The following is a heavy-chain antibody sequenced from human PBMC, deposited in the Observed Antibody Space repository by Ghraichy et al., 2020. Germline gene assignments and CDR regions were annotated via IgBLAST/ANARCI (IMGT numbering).Heavy chain of an antibody. CDR2: IKQDGSEK. V-gene: IGHV3-7*04. CDR1: GFAFSIYW. J-gene: IGHJ4*02. CDR3: ARDQGAFYYFDY. D-gene: IGHD3-16*01. Sequence: LSLTCEASGFAFSIYWMTWVRQAPGKGLEWVANIKQDGSEKYYVASVKGRFTVSRDNAKNSLYLQMNSLRADDTAVYYCARDQGAFYYFDYWGQGTLVTVSS.